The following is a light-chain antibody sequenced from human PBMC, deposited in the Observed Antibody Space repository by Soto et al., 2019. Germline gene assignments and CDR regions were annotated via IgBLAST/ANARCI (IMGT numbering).Light chain of an antibody. CDR1: QAIYSY. CDR3: QQLNSHSTPRT. V-gene: IGKV1-9*01. CDR2: GAS. J-gene: IGKJ1*01. Sequence: DIQMTQSPSTLPASVGDRVTISCRASQAIYSYLAWYQQKPGKAPKLLIFGASKLQSGVPSRFSGSGSGTEFTLTISSLQPEDFATYYCQQLNSHSTPRTFGQGTKVDIK.